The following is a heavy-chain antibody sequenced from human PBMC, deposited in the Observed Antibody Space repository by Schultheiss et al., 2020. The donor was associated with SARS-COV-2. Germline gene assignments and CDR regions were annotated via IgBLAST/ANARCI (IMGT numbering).Heavy chain of an antibody. J-gene: IGHJ4*02. CDR2: IRSKANSYAT. Sequence: GGSLRLSCAASGFTFSGSAMHWVRQASGKGLEWVGRIRSKANSYATAYAASVKGRFTISRDDSKNTAYLQMNSLRAEDTAVYYCAKGGWLEYWGQGTLVTVSS. V-gene: IGHV3-73*01. D-gene: IGHD3-9*01. CDR1: GFTFSGSA. CDR3: AKGGWLEY.